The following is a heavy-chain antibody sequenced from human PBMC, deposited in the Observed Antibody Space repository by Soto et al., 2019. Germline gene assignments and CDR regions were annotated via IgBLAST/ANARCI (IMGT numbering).Heavy chain of an antibody. CDR2: TYYRSKWYN. CDR1: GDSVSSNSAA. V-gene: IGHV6-1*01. J-gene: IGHJ5*02. CDR3: ARFGLWGYCSSTSCYQPDYDILTGYYFEST. Sequence: SPTLSLTCAISGDSVSSNSAAWNWIRQSPSRGLEWLGRTYYRSKWYNDYAVSVKSRITINPDTSKNQFSLQLNSVTPEDTAVYYCARFGLWGYCSSTSCYQPDYDILTGYYFESTWGQGTLVTVSS. D-gene: IGHD3-9*01.